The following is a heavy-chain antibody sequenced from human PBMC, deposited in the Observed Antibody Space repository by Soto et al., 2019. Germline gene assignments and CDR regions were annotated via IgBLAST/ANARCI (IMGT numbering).Heavy chain of an antibody. CDR2: INHSGST. CDR1: GGSFSAYS. D-gene: IGHD3-22*01. J-gene: IGHJ4*02. Sequence: PSETLSLTCAVYGGSFSAYSWTWIRQPPGKGLEWIGEINHSGSTYYNPSLESRVTISVDTSKNQFSLRLSSVTAADTAVYYCARDHPLYDSSGYFDYWGQGTLVTVSS. CDR3: ARDHPLYDSSGYFDY. V-gene: IGHV4-34*01.